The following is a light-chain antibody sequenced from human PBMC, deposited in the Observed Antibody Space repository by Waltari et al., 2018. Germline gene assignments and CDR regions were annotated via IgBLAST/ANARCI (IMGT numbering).Light chain of an antibody. V-gene: IGKV3-20*01. Sequence: IVLTQSPGTLSLSPGGRATLSCRASQNIGHYLAWYQQKPGQAPSRLIYASSTRATGIPDRFSGSGSGADFSLTITGLEPDDFAVYYCQHHFRLPATFGQGTKV. CDR1: QNIGHY. CDR3: QHHFRLPAT. J-gene: IGKJ1*01. CDR2: ASS.